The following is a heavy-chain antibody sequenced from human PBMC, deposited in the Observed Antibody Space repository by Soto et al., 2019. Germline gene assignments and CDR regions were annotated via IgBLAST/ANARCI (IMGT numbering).Heavy chain of an antibody. Sequence: PGGSLRLSCVASGFNFNNYNLHWVRQAPSNSLESVAVISFDGTTDYYADSVKGRFTVSRDNFKNILSLQMDSLRPEDTAVYYCARDNRDCSAFNCYNPGRVFGLDVWGQGTTVTAP. J-gene: IGHJ6*02. D-gene: IGHD2-15*01. V-gene: IGHV3-30-3*01. CDR2: ISFDGTTD. CDR1: GFNFNNYN. CDR3: ARDNRDCSAFNCYNPGRVFGLDV.